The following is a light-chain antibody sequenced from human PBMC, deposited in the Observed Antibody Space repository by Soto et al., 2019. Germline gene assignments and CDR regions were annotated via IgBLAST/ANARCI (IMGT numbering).Light chain of an antibody. CDR3: QQANSFPIT. Sequence: DIQMTQSPSSVSASVGDRVTITCRASQGIRSWLAWYQQKPGTAPKLLIYAASTLQSGVPLRFSGSGSGTDFSLTISSLQPDDFATYYCQQANSFPITFGQGTRLEIK. CDR1: QGIRSW. J-gene: IGKJ5*01. CDR2: AAS. V-gene: IGKV1-12*01.